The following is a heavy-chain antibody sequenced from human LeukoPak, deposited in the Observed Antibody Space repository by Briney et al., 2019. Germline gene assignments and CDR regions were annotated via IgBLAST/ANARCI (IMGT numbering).Heavy chain of an antibody. CDR1: GYTFTSYG. J-gene: IGHJ6*03. D-gene: IGHD2-15*01. CDR3: ARRVVVVVLGTYYYYMDV. V-gene: IGHV1-18*01. Sequence: RASVRVSCKASGYTFTSYGISWVRQAPGQRLEWMGWISAYNGNTNYAQKLQGRVTMTTDTSTSTAYMELRSLRSDGTAVYYCARRVVVVVLGTYYYYMDVWGKGTTVTVSS. CDR2: ISAYNGNT.